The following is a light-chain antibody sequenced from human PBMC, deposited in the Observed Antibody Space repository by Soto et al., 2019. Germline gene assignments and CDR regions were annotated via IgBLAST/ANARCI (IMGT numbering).Light chain of an antibody. CDR3: QSYDSTLSGSWV. CDR2: VNN. V-gene: IGLV1-40*01. J-gene: IGLJ3*02. CDR1: SSNIGAGYD. Sequence: QSVLTQPPSVSGSPGQRVTISCTGSSSNIGAGYDVHWYQHLPGTAPKLLIYVNNNRPSGVPDRFSGSKSGTSASLAITGLQAEDEADDYCQSYDSTLSGSWVFGGGTQLTVL.